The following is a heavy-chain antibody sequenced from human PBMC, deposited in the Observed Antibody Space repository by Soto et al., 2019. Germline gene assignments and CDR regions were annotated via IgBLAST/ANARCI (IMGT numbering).Heavy chain of an antibody. CDR1: GFTFSSYA. J-gene: IGHJ4*02. V-gene: IGHV3-23*01. Sequence: GGSLRLSCAASGFTFSSYAMSWVRQAPGKGLEWVSAISGSGGSTYYADSVKGRFTISRDNSKNTLYLQMNSLRAEDTAVYYCAKDRGIFGVVITPFDYWGQGTLVTVSS. CDR3: AKDRGIFGVVITPFDY. D-gene: IGHD3-3*01. CDR2: ISGSGGST.